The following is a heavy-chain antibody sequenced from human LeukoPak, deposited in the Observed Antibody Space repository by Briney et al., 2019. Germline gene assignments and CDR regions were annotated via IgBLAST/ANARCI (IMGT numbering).Heavy chain of an antibody. CDR3: ARGLWFGESRPYYYDY. J-gene: IGHJ4*02. CDR1: GGSFSGYY. CDR2: INESGDT. Sequence: SETLSLTCAVFGGSFSGYYWSWIRQAPGKGLEWIGEINESGDTKYNPSLKSRVTISVGTSKNQFSLNVKSVTAADTADYYCARGLWFGESRPYYYDYWGQGNLVTVST. V-gene: IGHV4-34*01. D-gene: IGHD3-10*01.